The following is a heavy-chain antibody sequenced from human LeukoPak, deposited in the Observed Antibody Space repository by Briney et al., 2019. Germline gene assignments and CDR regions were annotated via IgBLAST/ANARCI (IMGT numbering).Heavy chain of an antibody. J-gene: IGHJ4*02. Sequence: SETLSLTCTVSGGSISSYYWSWIRQSPGKGLEWIGNIYFSGSTYYNPSLKSRVTISLDTSKNQFSLKLYSVTAADTSVYYCARHSGYCTSTSCYEIDYWGQGTLVTVSS. D-gene: IGHD2-2*03. CDR3: ARHSGYCTSTSCYEIDY. V-gene: IGHV4-59*04. CDR1: GGSISSYY. CDR2: IYFSGST.